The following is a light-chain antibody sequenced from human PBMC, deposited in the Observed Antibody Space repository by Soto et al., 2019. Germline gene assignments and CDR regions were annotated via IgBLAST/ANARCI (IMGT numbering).Light chain of an antibody. CDR3: SSYAGSNAGV. CDR1: SSDVGGYNY. Sequence: QSVLTQPPSASGSPGQSVTISCTGTSSDVGGYNYVSWYQQHPGKAPKLMIYEVSKRPSGVPGRFSGSKSGNTASLTVSGLQAEDEADYYCSSYAGSNAGVFGGGTKVTV. V-gene: IGLV2-8*01. CDR2: EVS. J-gene: IGLJ2*01.